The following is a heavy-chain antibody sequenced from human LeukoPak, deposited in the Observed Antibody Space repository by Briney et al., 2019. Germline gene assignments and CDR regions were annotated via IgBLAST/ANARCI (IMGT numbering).Heavy chain of an antibody. CDR1: GFTFSSYA. CDR3: ARGGVLRYFDWSYGMDV. Sequence: GGSLRLSCAASGFTFSSYAMHWVRQAPGKGLEWVAVISYDGSNKYYADSVKGRFTISRDNSKNTLYLQMNSLRAEDTAVYYCARGGVLRYFDWSYGMDVWGQGTTVTVSS. CDR2: ISYDGSNK. D-gene: IGHD3-9*01. V-gene: IGHV3-30*04. J-gene: IGHJ6*02.